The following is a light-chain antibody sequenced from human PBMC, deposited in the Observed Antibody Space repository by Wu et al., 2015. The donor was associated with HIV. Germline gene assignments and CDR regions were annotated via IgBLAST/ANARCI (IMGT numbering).Light chain of an antibody. Sequence: DFQMTQSPSSLSASVGDRVTITCRASQDISNYLAWYQQKPGQLPKLLIYAASTLQSGVPSRFSGSGSGTDFTLTISSLQPEDVATYFCQKYNSASTFGGGTKVEIK. V-gene: IGKV1-27*01. CDR2: AAS. J-gene: IGKJ4*01. CDR1: QDISNY. CDR3: QKYNSAST.